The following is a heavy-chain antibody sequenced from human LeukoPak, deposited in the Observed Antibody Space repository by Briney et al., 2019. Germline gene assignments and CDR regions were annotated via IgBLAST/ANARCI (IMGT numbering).Heavy chain of an antibody. J-gene: IGHJ6*03. Sequence: PGGSLRLSCAASGFTFSSYGMNWVRQAPREGLEWGSYIIISSSTIYNAESLKGRFSISRDNAKNSLYLQMNSLRAEDTAVYYCARLYSGGLKERTAGDYYYYYYRDVWGKGTTVTVSS. CDR1: GFTFSSYG. D-gene: IGHD2-15*01. CDR2: IIISSSTI. V-gene: IGHV3-48*01. CDR3: ARLYSGGLKERTAGDYYYYYYRDV.